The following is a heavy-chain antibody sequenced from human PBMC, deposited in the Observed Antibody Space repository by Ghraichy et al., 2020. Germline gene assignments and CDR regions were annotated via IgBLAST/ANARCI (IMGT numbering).Heavy chain of an antibody. D-gene: IGHD1-26*01. V-gene: IGHV3-66*02. J-gene: IGHJ5*02. Sequence: GGSLRLSCAVSGLTVSSNYMTWVRQAPGKGLEWVSVIYSGGSTYYADSVKGRFTISRDNSKNTVYLQMNSLRAEDTAVYYCAGNSGSYYVGWFDPWGQGTLVTVSS. CDR1: GLTVSSNY. CDR2: IYSGGST. CDR3: AGNSGSYYVGWFDP.